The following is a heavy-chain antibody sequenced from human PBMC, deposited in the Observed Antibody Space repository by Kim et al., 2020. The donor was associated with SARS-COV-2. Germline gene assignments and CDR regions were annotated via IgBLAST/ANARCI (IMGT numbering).Heavy chain of an antibody. D-gene: IGHD3-10*01. CDR3: ARGGPGSGNTFDY. V-gene: IGHV4-59*13. Sequence: SETLSLTCTVSGGSISSYYWSWIRQPPGKGLEWIGYIYYSGSTNYNPSLKSRVTISVDTSKNQFSLKLSSVTAADTAVYYCARGGPGSGNTFDYWGQGTLVTVSS. CDR1: GGSISSYY. CDR2: IYYSGST. J-gene: IGHJ4*02.